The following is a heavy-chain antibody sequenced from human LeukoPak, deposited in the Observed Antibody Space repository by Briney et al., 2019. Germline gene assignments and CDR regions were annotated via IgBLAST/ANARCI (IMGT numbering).Heavy chain of an antibody. CDR1: GGSFSGYY. CDR2: INHSGST. CDR3: ARGFDY. V-gene: IGHV4-34*01. J-gene: IGHJ4*02. Sequence: SETLSLTCAVYGGSFSGYYWSWIRQPPGKGLEWIGEINHSGSTNYNPSLKSRVTISVDTSKNQFSLKLSSVTAADTAVYYCARGFDYWGQGTLVTVSS.